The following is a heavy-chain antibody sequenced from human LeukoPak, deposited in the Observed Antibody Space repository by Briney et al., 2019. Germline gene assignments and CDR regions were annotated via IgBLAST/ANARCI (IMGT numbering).Heavy chain of an antibody. J-gene: IGHJ4*02. Sequence: GSSVKVSCKASGGTFSSYAISWVRQAPGQGLEWMGGIIPIFGTANYAQKFQGRVTITADESTSTAYMELSSLRSEDTAVYYCAGRRDGYNFHFDYWGQGTLVTVSS. V-gene: IGHV1-69*01. CDR1: GGTFSSYA. CDR3: AGRRDGYNFHFDY. D-gene: IGHD5-24*01. CDR2: IIPIFGTA.